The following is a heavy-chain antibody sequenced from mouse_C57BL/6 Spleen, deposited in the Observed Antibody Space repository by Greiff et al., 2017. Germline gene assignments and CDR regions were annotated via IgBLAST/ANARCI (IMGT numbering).Heavy chain of an antibody. CDR3: ARWLLPYYAMDY. CDR2: INPSTGGT. Sequence: EVQLQQSGPELVKPGASVKISCKASGYSFTGYYMHWVKQSSEKSLEWIGEINPSTGGTSYNQKFKGKATLTGDKSSSTVYMQLKSLTSEDSAVYYCARWLLPYYAMDYGGQGTSVTVSS. V-gene: IGHV1-43*01. D-gene: IGHD2-3*01. J-gene: IGHJ4*01. CDR1: GYSFTGYY.